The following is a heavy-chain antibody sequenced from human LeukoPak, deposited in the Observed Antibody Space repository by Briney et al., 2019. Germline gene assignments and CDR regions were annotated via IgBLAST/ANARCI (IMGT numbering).Heavy chain of an antibody. V-gene: IGHV3-48*01. CDR3: ARWELWSQGNYYYYYGMDV. J-gene: IGHJ6*02. CDR2: ISSISSTI. CDR1: RFSFSSYS. D-gene: IGHD1-26*01. Sequence: PGGSLRLSCAASRFSFSSYSMNWVRQAPGKGLEWVSYISSISSTIYYADSVKGRFTISRDNAKNSLYLQMNSLRAEDTAVYYCARWELWSQGNYYYYYGMDVWGQGTTVTVSS.